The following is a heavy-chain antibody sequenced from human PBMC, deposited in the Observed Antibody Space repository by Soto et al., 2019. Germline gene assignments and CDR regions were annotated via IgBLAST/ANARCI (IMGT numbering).Heavy chain of an antibody. CDR3: AKEWGDYYGSGSSKALDQ. CDR2: ISWNSGSI. CDR1: GFTFDDYA. V-gene: IGHV3-9*01. Sequence: GGSLRLSCAASGFTFDDYAMHWVRQAPGKGLEGVSGISWNSGSIGYADSVKGRFTISRDSAKNSLYLQMNSLRAEDTALYYCAKEWGDYYGSGSSKALDQWGQGTLV. J-gene: IGHJ4*02. D-gene: IGHD3-10*01.